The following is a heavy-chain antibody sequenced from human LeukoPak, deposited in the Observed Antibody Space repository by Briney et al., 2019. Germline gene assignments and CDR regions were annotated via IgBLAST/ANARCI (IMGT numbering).Heavy chain of an antibody. J-gene: IGHJ4*02. D-gene: IGHD6-13*01. CDR2: IYSSGGT. CDR3: ARVVGFSSSWYSDY. CDR1: GDSMRNHH. V-gene: IGHV4-59*11. Sequence: PSETLSLTCSVSGDSMRNHHWSWIRQPPGKGLEWIGYIYSSGGTNYNPSLNSRVTMSVDTFRNQFSLRLTSMTPADTAVYYCARVVGFSSSWYSDYWGQGTLVTVSS.